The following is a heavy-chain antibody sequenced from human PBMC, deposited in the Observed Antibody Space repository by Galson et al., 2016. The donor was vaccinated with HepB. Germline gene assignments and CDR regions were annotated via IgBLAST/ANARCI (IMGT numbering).Heavy chain of an antibody. Sequence: SLRLSCAASGFSFSTYPMIWVRQAPGKGLEGVSSICGSGARTYYADSVKGRFTISRDNAKNMLYLQIDNLGVEDTAVFYCAKVLSVTRDYWYGMDVWGRGTTVTV. CDR2: ICGSGART. D-gene: IGHD4-17*01. J-gene: IGHJ6*04. CDR1: GFSFSTYP. V-gene: IGHV3-23*01. CDR3: AKVLSVTRDYWYGMDV.